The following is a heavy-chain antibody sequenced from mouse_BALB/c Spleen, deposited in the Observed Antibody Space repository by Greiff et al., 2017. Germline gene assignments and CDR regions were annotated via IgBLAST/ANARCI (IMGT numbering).Heavy chain of an antibody. Sequence: EVQGVESGGGLVKPGGSLKLSCAASGFTFSSYAMSWVRQSPEKRLEWVAEISSGGSYTYYPDTVTGRFTISRDNAKNTLYLEMSSLRSEDTAMYYCAKITVVDAMDYWGQGTSVTVSS. CDR2: ISSGGSYT. V-gene: IGHV5-9-4*01. D-gene: IGHD1-1*01. CDR1: GFTFSSYA. CDR3: AKITVVDAMDY. J-gene: IGHJ4*01.